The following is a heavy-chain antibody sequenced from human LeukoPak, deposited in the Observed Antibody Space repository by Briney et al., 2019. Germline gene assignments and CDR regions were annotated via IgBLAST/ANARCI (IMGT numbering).Heavy chain of an antibody. D-gene: IGHD3-22*01. J-gene: IGHJ4*02. Sequence: PSETLSLTCTVSDYSIGSGYSWGWIRQPPGKRLEWIATISHDGTTFYNPSLKSRVTMTLDTSRNQFSLRLSSVTAADTAVYYCARDLSVYYYYYFDFWGQGTLVTVSS. V-gene: IGHV4-38-2*02. CDR3: ARDLSVYYYYYFDF. CDR1: DYSIGSGYS. CDR2: ISHDGTT.